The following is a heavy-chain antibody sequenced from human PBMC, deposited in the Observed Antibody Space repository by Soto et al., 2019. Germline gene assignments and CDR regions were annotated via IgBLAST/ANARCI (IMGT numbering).Heavy chain of an antibody. V-gene: IGHV4-59*12. D-gene: IGHD6-13*01. J-gene: IGHJ5*02. CDR1: GGSISSYY. Sequence: SETLSLTCTVSGGSISSYYWSWIRQPPGKGLGWIGYIYYSGSTNYNPSLKSRVTISVDTSKNQFSLKLSSVTAADTAVYYCARDVQIAAAGSNWFDPWGQGTLVTVSS. CDR3: ARDVQIAAAGSNWFDP. CDR2: IYYSGST.